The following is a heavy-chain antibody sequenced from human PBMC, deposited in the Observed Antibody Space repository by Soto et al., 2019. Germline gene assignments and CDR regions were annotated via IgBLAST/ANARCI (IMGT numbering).Heavy chain of an antibody. D-gene: IGHD3-22*01. CDR3: AKAPVYDSSGYSFDY. CDR2: ISDSGGST. J-gene: IGHJ4*02. V-gene: IGHV3-23*01. CDR1: GFTFSSYA. Sequence: PGGSLRLSFAASGFTFSSYAMSWVLQAPGKGLEWVSAISDSGGSTSYADSVKGRFSVSRDNSKNTLYLQMNSLRAEDTAVYYCAKAPVYDSSGYSFDYWGQGALVTVSS.